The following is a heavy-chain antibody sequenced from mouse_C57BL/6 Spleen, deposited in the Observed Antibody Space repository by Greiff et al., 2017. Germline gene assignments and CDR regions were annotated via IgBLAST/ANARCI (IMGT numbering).Heavy chain of an antibody. J-gene: IGHJ3*01. D-gene: IGHD4-1*01. CDR1: GYTFTSYT. CDR2: INPSSGYT. CDR3: AIPLTGIWFAY. V-gene: IGHV1-4*01. Sequence: QVQLQQSGAELARPGASVKMSCKASGYTFTSYTLHWVKQRPGQGLEWIGYINPSSGYTKYNQKFKDKATLTADKSSSTAYMQLSSLTSEDSAVYYCAIPLTGIWFAYWGQGTLVTVSA.